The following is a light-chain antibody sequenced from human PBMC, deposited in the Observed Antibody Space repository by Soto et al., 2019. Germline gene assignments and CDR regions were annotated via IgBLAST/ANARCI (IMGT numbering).Light chain of an antibody. J-gene: IGLJ1*01. CDR2: DVS. CDR1: SSDVGGYNF. Sequence: QSALTQPASVSGSPGQSITISCTGTSSDVGGYNFVSWYQQHPGKAPKVMIYDVSNRPSGVSNRFSGSKSGNTASLTISGLQAEDEADYYCCSYTSSSTLVFGTGTKVTVL. CDR3: CSYTSSSTLV. V-gene: IGLV2-14*01.